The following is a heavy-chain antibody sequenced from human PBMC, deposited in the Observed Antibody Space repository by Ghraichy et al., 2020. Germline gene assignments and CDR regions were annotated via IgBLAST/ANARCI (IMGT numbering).Heavy chain of an antibody. CDR3: ARGRPYCSSTSCYAGNWFDP. J-gene: IGHJ5*02. CDR2: INAGNGNT. Sequence: ASVKVSCKASGYTFTSYAMHWVRQAPGQRLEWMGWINAGNGNTKYSQKFQGRVTITRDTSASTAYMELSSLRSEDTAVYYCARGRPYCSSTSCYAGNWFDPWGQGTLVTVSS. D-gene: IGHD2-2*01. V-gene: IGHV1-3*01. CDR1: GYTFTSYA.